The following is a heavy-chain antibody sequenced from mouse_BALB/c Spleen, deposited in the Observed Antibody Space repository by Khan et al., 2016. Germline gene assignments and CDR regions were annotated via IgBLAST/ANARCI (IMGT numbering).Heavy chain of an antibody. D-gene: IGHD1-1*01. CDR2: INPSSSYT. V-gene: IGHV1-4*01. CDR3: ARYSTAVVAPLAY. CDR1: GYSFTSYT. Sequence: QVQLQQSGAELARPGASVKMSCKASGYSFTSYTMHWVKQRPGQGLEWLGFINPSSSYTNYNQNFKDKATLTADKSSSTAYMQLSSLTSEDSAVYYCARYSTAVVAPLAYWGQGTTLTVSS. J-gene: IGHJ2*01.